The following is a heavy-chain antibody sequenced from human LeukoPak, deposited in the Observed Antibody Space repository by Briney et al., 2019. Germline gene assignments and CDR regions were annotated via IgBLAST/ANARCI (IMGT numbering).Heavy chain of an antibody. J-gene: IGHJ6*02. CDR2: ISGSGGST. V-gene: IGHV3-23*01. D-gene: IGHD6-19*01. CDR3: AKDFSSSVPYYYCGMDV. CDR1: GFTFNTYA. Sequence: GGSLRLSCAASGFTFNTYAMTWVRQAPGKGLEWVSAISGSGGSTYYADSVKGRFTISRDNSKKTLYLQMNSLRAEDTALYYCAKDFSSSVPYYYCGMDVWGQGTTVTVSS.